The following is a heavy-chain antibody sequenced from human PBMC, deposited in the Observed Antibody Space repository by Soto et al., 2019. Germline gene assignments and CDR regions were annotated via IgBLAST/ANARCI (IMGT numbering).Heavy chain of an antibody. Sequence: AEVKVSYKASGCTFPSYGIRWVRQAPGQGLEWMGWISAYNGNTNYAQKLQGRVTMTTDTSTSTAYMELRSLRSDDTAVYYCARGGDLGIFLYFDYWGQGTLVTVSS. V-gene: IGHV1-18*04. J-gene: IGHJ4*02. CDR3: ARGGDLGIFLYFDY. D-gene: IGHD3-3*01. CDR2: ISAYNGNT. CDR1: GCTFPSYG.